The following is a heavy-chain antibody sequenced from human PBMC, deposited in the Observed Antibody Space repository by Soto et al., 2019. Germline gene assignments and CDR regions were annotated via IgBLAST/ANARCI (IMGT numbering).Heavy chain of an antibody. CDR3: AREAVRYYDSSGFDY. Sequence: PSETLSLTCTVSGGSISSYYWSWIRQPPGKGLEWIGYIYYSGSTNYNPSLKSRVTISVDTSKNQFSLELSSVTAADTAVYYCAREAVRYYDSSGFDYWGQGTLVTVSS. CDR1: GGSISSYY. J-gene: IGHJ4*02. D-gene: IGHD3-22*01. V-gene: IGHV4-59*01. CDR2: IYYSGST.